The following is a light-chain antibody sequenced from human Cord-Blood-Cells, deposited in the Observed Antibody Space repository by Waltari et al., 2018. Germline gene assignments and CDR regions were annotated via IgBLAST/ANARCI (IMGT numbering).Light chain of an antibody. CDR2: AAS. CDR1: QSISSY. V-gene: IGKV1-39*01. Sequence: DIQMTQSPFSLSASVGDRVTIPCRASQSISSYLNWYQQKPGKAPKLLIYAASSLQSGVPSRFSGSRSGTDFTITISSLQPEDFATYYCQQSYSTPLYTFGQGTKLEIK. J-gene: IGKJ2*01. CDR3: QQSYSTPLYT.